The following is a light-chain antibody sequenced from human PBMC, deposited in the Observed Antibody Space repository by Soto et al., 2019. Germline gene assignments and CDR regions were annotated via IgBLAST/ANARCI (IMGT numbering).Light chain of an antibody. Sequence: QSALTQPASVSGSPGQSITISCTGTSSDVGAFNFVSWYQQHPGKAPKLMIYDVRHRPSGVSDRFSGSKSGNTASLPIYGLQAEDEADYYCTSHTTTSPPVLFGGGTKVTVL. V-gene: IGLV2-14*03. J-gene: IGLJ2*01. CDR2: DVR. CDR1: SSDVGAFNF. CDR3: TSHTTTSPPVL.